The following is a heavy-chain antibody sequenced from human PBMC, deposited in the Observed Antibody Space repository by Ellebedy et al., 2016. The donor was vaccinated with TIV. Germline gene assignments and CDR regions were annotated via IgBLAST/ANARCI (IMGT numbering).Heavy chain of an antibody. CDR1: GFTFSSYD. D-gene: IGHD6-19*01. CDR2: ISGSGGDT. J-gene: IGHJ4*02. Sequence: GESLKISXAASGFTFSSYDMSWVRQAPGKGLEWVLAISGSGGDTYYADSVRGRFTIYRDNSKNTLYLQMNSLRAEDTAVYYCAKGGQWLENDYWGQGTLVTVSS. CDR3: AKGGQWLENDY. V-gene: IGHV3-23*01.